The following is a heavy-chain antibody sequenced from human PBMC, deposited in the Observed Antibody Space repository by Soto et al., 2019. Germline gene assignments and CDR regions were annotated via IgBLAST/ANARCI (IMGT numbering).Heavy chain of an antibody. J-gene: IGHJ4*02. CDR3: ARDRFTSSSWFDYFDY. CDR2: ISYDGSNK. D-gene: IGHD6-13*01. Sequence: QVQLVESGGGVVQPGRSLRLSCAASGFTFSSYAMHWVRQAPGKGLEWVAVISYDGSNKYYADSVKGRFTISRDNSKNTLYLQMNSLRAEDTAVYYCARDRFTSSSWFDYFDYWGQGTLVTVSS. CDR1: GFTFSSYA. V-gene: IGHV3-30-3*01.